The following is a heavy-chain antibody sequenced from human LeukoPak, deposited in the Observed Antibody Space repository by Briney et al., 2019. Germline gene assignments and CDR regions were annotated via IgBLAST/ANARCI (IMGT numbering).Heavy chain of an antibody. CDR2: INPSGGST. D-gene: IGHD2-2*01. V-gene: IGHV1-46*01. Sequence: ASVKVSCKASGYTFTSYYMHWVRQAPGQGPEWMGIINPSGGSTSYAQKFQGRVTMTRDMSTSTVYMELSSLRSEDTAVYYCARAEVVPAATFDYWGQGTLVTVSS. J-gene: IGHJ4*02. CDR3: ARAEVVPAATFDY. CDR1: GYTFTSYY.